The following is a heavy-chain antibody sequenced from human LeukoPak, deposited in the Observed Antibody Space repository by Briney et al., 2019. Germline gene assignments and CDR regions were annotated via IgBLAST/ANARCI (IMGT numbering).Heavy chain of an antibody. J-gene: IGHJ4*02. Sequence: GGSLRLSCAASGFTFDDYGMSWVRQAPGKGLEWVSSISSSSSYIYYADSVKGRFTISRDNAKNSLYLQMNSLRAEDTAVYYCARVKSPSYWELDYWGQGTLVTVSS. CDR2: ISSSSSYI. CDR3: ARVKSPSYWELDY. CDR1: GFTFDDYG. D-gene: IGHD1-26*01. V-gene: IGHV3-21*01.